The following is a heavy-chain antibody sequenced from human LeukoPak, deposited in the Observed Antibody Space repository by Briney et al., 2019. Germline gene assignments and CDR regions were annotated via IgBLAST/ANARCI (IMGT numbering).Heavy chain of an antibody. CDR1: GFTFSSYG. Sequence: GGSLRLSCAASGFTFSSYGMHWVRQAPGKGLEWVAVISYDGSNKYYADSVKGRFTISRDNSKNTLHLQMNSLRAEDTAVYYCAKGEKLTMTFGGVRGYWGQGTLVTVSS. D-gene: IGHD3-16*01. CDR3: AKGEKLTMTFGGVRGY. CDR2: ISYDGSNK. J-gene: IGHJ4*02. V-gene: IGHV3-30*18.